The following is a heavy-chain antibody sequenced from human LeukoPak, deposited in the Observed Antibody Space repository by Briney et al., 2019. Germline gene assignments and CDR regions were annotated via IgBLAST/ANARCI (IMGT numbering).Heavy chain of an antibody. CDR2: IYSGGTT. CDR1: GFTVSTNY. Sequence: GGSLRLSCAASGFTVSTNYMSWVRQAPGKGLEWVSIIYSGGTTYYADSVKGRFTISRDISKNTLYLQMNSLRADDTAVYYCARPLGSYYPSGMDVWGQGTTVTVSS. J-gene: IGHJ6*02. CDR3: ARPLGSYYPSGMDV. V-gene: IGHV3-66*01. D-gene: IGHD1-26*01.